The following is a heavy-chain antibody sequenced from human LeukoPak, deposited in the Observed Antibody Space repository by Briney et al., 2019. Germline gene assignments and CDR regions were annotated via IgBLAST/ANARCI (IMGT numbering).Heavy chain of an antibody. V-gene: IGHV1-69*13. Sequence: GASVKVSCKASGGTFSSYAISWVRQAPGQGLEWMGGIIPIFGTANYAQKFQGRVTITADESTSTAYMELSSLRSEDTAVYYCARDAGNPRDAFDIWGQGTMVTVSS. J-gene: IGHJ3*02. CDR3: ARDAGNPRDAFDI. CDR1: GGTFSSYA. CDR2: IIPIFGTA. D-gene: IGHD4-23*01.